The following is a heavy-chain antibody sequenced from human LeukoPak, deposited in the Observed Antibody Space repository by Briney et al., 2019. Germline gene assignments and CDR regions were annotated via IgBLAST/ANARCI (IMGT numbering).Heavy chain of an antibody. V-gene: IGHV4-59*12. D-gene: IGHD1-26*01. CDR3: ARGGPYDSGSFYFDF. CDR2: SHYSGTT. J-gene: IGHJ4*02. Sequence: SETLSLTCTVSGGSISSYYWSWIRQPPGKGLEWVGYSHYSGTTIYNPSLKSRVTMSVDTSKNQFSLKLRSVTAADTAVYYCARGGPYDSGSFYFDFWGQGTLVTVSS. CDR1: GGSISSYY.